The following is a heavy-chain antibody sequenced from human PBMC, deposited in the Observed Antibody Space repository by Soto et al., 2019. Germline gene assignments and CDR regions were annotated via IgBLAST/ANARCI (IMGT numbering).Heavy chain of an antibody. CDR2: IYYSGST. V-gene: IGHV4-59*01. CDR1: GGSISNYY. D-gene: IGHD3-22*01. Sequence: QVQLQESGPGLVKPSETLSLTCTVSGGSISNYYWSWIRQPPGKGLEWIGYIYYSGSTNYNPSLKSRVTISVDTSKNQFSLKLSSVTAADTAVYYCARYSDGSGFYDYWGQGTLVTGSS. CDR3: ARYSDGSGFYDY. J-gene: IGHJ4*02.